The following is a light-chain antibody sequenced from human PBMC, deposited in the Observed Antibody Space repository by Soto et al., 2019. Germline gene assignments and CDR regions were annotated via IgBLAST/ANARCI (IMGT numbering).Light chain of an antibody. CDR1: QSISSW. J-gene: IGKJ4*01. CDR3: QQYSIFSLT. V-gene: IGKV1-5*03. Sequence: DIQMTQSPSTLSASVGDRVTITCRASQSISSWLAWYQQKPGKAPKLLIQKASILESGVPSRFSGRGSGTEFTITISSLQPDDFATYYCQQYSIFSLTFGGGTRVDIK. CDR2: KAS.